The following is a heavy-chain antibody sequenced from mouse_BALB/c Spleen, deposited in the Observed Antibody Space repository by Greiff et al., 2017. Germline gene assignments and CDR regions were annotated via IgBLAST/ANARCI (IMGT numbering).Heavy chain of an antibody. CDR1: GFTFPDYY. V-gene: IGHV7-3*02. D-gene: IGHD1-1*01. CDR3: ARDKDYYGSSYGYFDV. CDR2: LRNKANGYTT. J-gene: IGHJ1*01. Sequence: EVQGVESGGGLVQPGGSLRLSCATSGFTFPDYYMSWVRQPPGKALEWLGFLRNKANGYTTESSASVKGRFTISRDNSQSILYLQMNTLRAEDSATYYCARDKDYYGSSYGYFDVWGAGTTVTVSS.